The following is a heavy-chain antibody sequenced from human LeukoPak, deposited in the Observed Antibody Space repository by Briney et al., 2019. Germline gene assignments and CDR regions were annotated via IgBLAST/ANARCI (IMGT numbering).Heavy chain of an antibody. D-gene: IGHD3-22*01. V-gene: IGHV4-59*01. CDR1: GGSISSYY. CDR2: IYYGGST. Sequence: SETLSLTCTVSGGSISSYYWSWIRQSPGKGLEWIWYIYYGGSTDYNPSLKSRVTISKDTSKTQFSLRLSSVTAADTAVYYCARARLDSSGRFDYWGQGTLVTVSS. J-gene: IGHJ4*02. CDR3: ARARLDSSGRFDY.